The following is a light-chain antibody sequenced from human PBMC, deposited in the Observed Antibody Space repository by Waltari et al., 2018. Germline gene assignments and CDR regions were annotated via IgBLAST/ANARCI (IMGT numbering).Light chain of an antibody. CDR1: QRVFYNSDHQNY. Sequence: DIVMTQSPDSLSVSLGERAPINCKSSQRVFYNSDHQNYFAWYQQKQGKPPKVLIYWESARESGVPERFSGSGSGKDFTLTISSRKAEDVAVYYCQKYYSSRWTFGQGTKVEIK. J-gene: IGKJ1*01. CDR3: QKYYSSRWT. CDR2: WES. V-gene: IGKV4-1*01.